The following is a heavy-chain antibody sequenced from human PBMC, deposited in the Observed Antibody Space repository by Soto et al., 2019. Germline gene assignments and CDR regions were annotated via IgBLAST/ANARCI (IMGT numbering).Heavy chain of an antibody. D-gene: IGHD2-21*01. CDR3: ARLVAAGITYYFDS. CDR2: IYWDDDK. Sequence: ASGPTLVNPTQTLTLTCTFSAFSLSTSGVGVGWIRQPPGKALEWLTFIYWDDDKRYSPSLKSRLTITKDTSKNQVVLTMTNMDPVDTATYYCARLVAAGITYYFDSWGQGTLVTVS. J-gene: IGHJ4*02. CDR1: AFSLSTSGVG. V-gene: IGHV2-5*02.